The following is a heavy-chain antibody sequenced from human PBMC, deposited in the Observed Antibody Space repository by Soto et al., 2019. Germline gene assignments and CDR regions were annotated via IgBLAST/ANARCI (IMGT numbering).Heavy chain of an antibody. V-gene: IGHV3-23*01. Sequence: GGSLRLSCAASGFTFSSYAMSWVRQAPGKGLEWVSAISGSGGSTYYADSVKGRFTISRDNSKNTLYLQMNSLRAEDTAVYYCAKIVLLWFGELYNFDYWGQGALVTVTS. D-gene: IGHD3-10*01. CDR3: AKIVLLWFGELYNFDY. J-gene: IGHJ4*02. CDR1: GFTFSSYA. CDR2: ISGSGGST.